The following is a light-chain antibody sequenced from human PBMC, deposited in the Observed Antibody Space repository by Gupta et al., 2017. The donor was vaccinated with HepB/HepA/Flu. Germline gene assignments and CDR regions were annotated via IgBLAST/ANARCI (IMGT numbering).Light chain of an antibody. J-gene: IGKJ5*01. V-gene: IGKV1-39*01. CDR1: QSISSY. Sequence: DIQMTQSPSSLSASVGDRVTITCRASQSISSYLNWYQQKPGKAPKLLIYAASSLQSGVPSRFSGSGSGTDFTLTIISLQPEDFATYYCRQRYSTPLTFGQGTQLEIK. CDR2: AAS. CDR3: RQRYSTPLT.